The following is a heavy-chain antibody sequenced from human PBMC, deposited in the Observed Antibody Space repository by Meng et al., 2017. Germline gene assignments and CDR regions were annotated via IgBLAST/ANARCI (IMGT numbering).Heavy chain of an antibody. CDR3: ARTRVGEVEFGYFDY. D-gene: IGHD3-10*01. CDR1: GYSISSGYY. Sequence: GSLRLSCTVSGYSISSGYYWGWIRQPPGKGLEWIGSIYHSGSTYYNPSLKSRVTISVDTSKNQFSLKLSSVTAADTAVYYCARTRVGEVEFGYFDYWGQGTLVTVSS. V-gene: IGHV4-38-2*02. CDR2: IYHSGST. J-gene: IGHJ4*02.